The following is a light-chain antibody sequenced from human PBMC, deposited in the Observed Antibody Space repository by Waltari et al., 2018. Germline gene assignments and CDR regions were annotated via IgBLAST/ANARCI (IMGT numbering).Light chain of an antibody. CDR2: RNN. V-gene: IGLV1-47*01. CDR1: RSNVGNHY. J-gene: IGLJ3*02. Sequence: QSVLTQPPSASGTPGQGVTISCSGSRSNVGNHYVCWYQHLPGTAPNLLIYRNNRRPSGVPDRFSGSKSGTSASLAISGLRSEDEADYYCAACDDSLSGRVFGGGTKVTVL. CDR3: AACDDSLSGRV.